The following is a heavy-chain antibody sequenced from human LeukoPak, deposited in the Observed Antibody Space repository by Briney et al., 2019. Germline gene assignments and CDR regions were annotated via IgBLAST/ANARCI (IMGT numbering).Heavy chain of an antibody. V-gene: IGHV3-7*01. CDR2: IKQDGSEK. CDR1: GFTFSSYW. CDR3: ARGLEKNDFWSGYRTYDAFDI. J-gene: IGHJ3*02. Sequence: GGSLRLSCAASGFTFSSYWMSWVRQAPGKGLEWVANIKQDGSEKYYVDSVKGRFTISRDSAKNSLYLQMNSLRAEDTAVYYCARGLEKNDFWSGYRTYDAFDIWGQGTMVTVSS. D-gene: IGHD3-3*01.